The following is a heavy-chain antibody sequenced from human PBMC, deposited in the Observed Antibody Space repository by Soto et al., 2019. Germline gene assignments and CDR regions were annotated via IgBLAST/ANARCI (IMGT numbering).Heavy chain of an antibody. CDR2: ISGSGGST. D-gene: IGHD3-9*01. CDR3: AKDPPFPSSYDILTGYYTLYSRWFDP. V-gene: IGHV3-23*01. Sequence: HPGGSLRLSCAASGFTFSSYAMSWVRQAPGKGLEWVSAISGSGGSTYYADSVKGRFTISRDNSKNTLYLQMNSLRAEDTAVYYCAKDPPFPSSYDILTGYYTLYSRWFDPWGQGTLVTVSS. CDR1: GFTFSSYA. J-gene: IGHJ5*02.